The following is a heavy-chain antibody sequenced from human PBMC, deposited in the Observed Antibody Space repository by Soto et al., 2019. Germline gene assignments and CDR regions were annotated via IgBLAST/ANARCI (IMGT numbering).Heavy chain of an antibody. D-gene: IGHD3-22*01. V-gene: IGHV1-69*08. Sequence: QVQLVQSGAEVKKPGSSVKVSCKASGGTFSSYTISWVRQAPGHGREWMGRIIPILGIANYAQKFQGRVTITGDKAKSTAYMELSSLRYDDTAVYYCARDRFPYYYDSSGYYLNWFDPWGQGTLVTVSS. CDR2: IIPILGIA. CDR1: GGTFSSYT. CDR3: ARDRFPYYYDSSGYYLNWFDP. J-gene: IGHJ5*02.